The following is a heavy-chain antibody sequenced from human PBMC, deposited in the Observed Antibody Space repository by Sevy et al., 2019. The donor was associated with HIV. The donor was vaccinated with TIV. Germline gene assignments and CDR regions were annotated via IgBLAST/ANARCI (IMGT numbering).Heavy chain of an antibody. CDR2: ISSSSSYI. Sequence: GGSLRLSCAASGFTFSSYSMNWVRQAPGKGLEWVSSISSSSSYIYYADSVKGRFTISRDNAKNSLYLQMNSLRAEDTAVYYCARDFLWHPRGLRFDPWGQGTLVTVSS. V-gene: IGHV3-21*01. CDR3: ARDFLWHPRGLRFDP. J-gene: IGHJ5*02. CDR1: GFTFSSYS.